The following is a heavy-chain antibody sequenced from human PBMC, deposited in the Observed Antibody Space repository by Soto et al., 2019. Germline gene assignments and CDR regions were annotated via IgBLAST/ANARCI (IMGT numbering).Heavy chain of an antibody. J-gene: IGHJ4*02. CDR1: GFTVGNNY. D-gene: IGHD3-10*01. Sequence: EVQLVESGGGLIQPGGSLKLSCAASGFTVGNNYMSWVRQAPGKGLEWVSLIYSTGTTKYADSVKGRFTVSRDNAKNTLYLQMNCLRAEDTAVYYCAKYGRGSGSHYNSFGYWGQGTLVTVSS. CDR3: AKYGRGSGSHYNSFGY. CDR2: IYSTGTT. V-gene: IGHV3-53*01.